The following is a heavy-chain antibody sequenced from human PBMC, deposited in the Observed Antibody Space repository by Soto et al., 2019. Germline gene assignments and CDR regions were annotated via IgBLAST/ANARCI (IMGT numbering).Heavy chain of an antibody. CDR2: TYYRYKWYN. V-gene: IGHV6-1*01. CDR1: GDSVSTNSAT. CDR3: ARLIGNSWLDS. D-gene: IGHD2-8*01. J-gene: IGHJ5*01. Sequence: QVQLQQSGPGLVKPSQTLSLTCAISGDSVSTNSATWDWIRQSPSRGLEWLGRTYYRYKWYNDYEEAVKRRRTINPDTSKYPRSLQLNSGTPDDTAVYYCARLIGNSWLDSWGQGTLVTVSS.